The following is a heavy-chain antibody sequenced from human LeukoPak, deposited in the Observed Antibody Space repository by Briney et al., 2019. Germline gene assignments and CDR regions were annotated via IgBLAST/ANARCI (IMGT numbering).Heavy chain of an antibody. J-gene: IGHJ4*02. D-gene: IGHD2-15*01. Sequence: GGSLRLSCAASGFTFRTYGMHWVRQAPGKGLDGVAVISYDGSNKYYADPVKGPFTISRDNSKNTLYLQMNSLRAEDTAVYYCAKDVVVVAFSSVDYWGQGTLVTVSS. CDR3: AKDVVVVAFSSVDY. V-gene: IGHV3-30*18. CDR1: GFTFRTYG. CDR2: ISYDGSNK.